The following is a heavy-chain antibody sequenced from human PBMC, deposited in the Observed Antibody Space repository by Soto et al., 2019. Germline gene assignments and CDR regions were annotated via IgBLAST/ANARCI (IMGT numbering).Heavy chain of an antibody. CDR1: GGSISSGDYY. CDR2: IYYSGST. Sequence: SETLSLTCTVSGGSISSGDYYWSWIRQPPGKGLEWIGYIYYSGSTYYNPSLKSRVTISVDTSKNQFSLKLSSVTAADTAVYYCARVIHPYDAFDIWGQGTMVTVS. J-gene: IGHJ3*02. CDR3: ARVIHPYDAFDI. V-gene: IGHV4-30-4*01.